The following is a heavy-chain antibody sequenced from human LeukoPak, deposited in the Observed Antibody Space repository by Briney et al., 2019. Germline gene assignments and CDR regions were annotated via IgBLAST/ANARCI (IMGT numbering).Heavy chain of an antibody. V-gene: IGHV4-59*01. CDR2: IYYSGST. D-gene: IGHD2-21*02. CDR1: GGSFSNSY. J-gene: IGHJ6*02. CDR3: AKMTVASYYYYGMDV. Sequence: TSETLSLTCTVSGGSFSNSYWSWIRHSPGKGLEWIGYIYYSGSTNYNPSLKSRVTISVDTSKNQFTLNLSSVTAADTAVYYCAKMTVASYYYYGMDVWGQGTTVTVSS.